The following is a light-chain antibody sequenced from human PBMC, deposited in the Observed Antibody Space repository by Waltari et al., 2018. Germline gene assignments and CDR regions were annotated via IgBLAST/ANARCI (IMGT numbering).Light chain of an antibody. V-gene: IGLV3-19*01. J-gene: IGLJ2*01. CDR1: SLRTSY. CDR2: GKE. Sequence: SSGLTQDPAVSVALGQTIRITCRGDSLRTSYASWYQVKTGQAPVLGMFGKEKRHSGGPDRISGERSETTSSLIITGAQAEDEADYYCSSRNGRASQVVFAGGTKVTVL. CDR3: SSRNGRASQVV.